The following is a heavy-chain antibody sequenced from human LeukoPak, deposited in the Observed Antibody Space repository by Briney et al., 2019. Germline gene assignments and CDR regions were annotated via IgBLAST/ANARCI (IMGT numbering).Heavy chain of an antibody. V-gene: IGHV3-30*18. D-gene: IGHD3-22*01. Sequence: PGGSLRLSCAASGFTFSSYGMHWVRQAPGKGLEWVAVISYDGSNKYYADSVKGRFTTSRDNSKNTLYLQMNSLRAEDTAVYYCAKSVDSSGIDYWGQGTLVTVSS. CDR2: ISYDGSNK. J-gene: IGHJ4*02. CDR1: GFTFSSYG. CDR3: AKSVDSSGIDY.